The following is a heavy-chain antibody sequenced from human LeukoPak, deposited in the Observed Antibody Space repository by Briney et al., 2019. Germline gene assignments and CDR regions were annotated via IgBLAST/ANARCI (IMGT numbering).Heavy chain of an antibody. J-gene: IGHJ3*02. Sequence: SETLSLTCTVSGGSISSGGYYWSWIRQPPGKGLEWIGEINHSGSTNYNPSLKSRVTISVDTSKNQFSLKLSSVTAADTAVYYCARPSHGXDAFDIWGQGTMVTVSS. CDR1: GGSISSGGYY. CDR3: ARPSHGXDAFDI. CDR2: INHSGST. V-gene: IGHV4-39*07.